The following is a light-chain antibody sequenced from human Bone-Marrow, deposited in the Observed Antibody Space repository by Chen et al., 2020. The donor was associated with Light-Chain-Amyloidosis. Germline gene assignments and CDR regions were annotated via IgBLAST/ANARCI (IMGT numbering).Light chain of an antibody. CDR1: NIGSTS. V-gene: IGLV3-21*02. Sequence: SYVLTQPSSVSVAPGPTATIACGGNNIGSTSVHWYQQPPGRAPLLVVYDDSDRPSGIPERLSGSNSGNTATLTISRVEAGDEADYYCQVWDRSSDRPVFGGGTKLTVL. CDR3: QVWDRSSDRPV. CDR2: DDS. J-gene: IGLJ3*02.